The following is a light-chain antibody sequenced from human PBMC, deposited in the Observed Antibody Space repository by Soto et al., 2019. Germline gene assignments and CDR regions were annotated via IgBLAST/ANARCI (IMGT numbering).Light chain of an antibody. CDR1: QGIINY. CDR3: QQYNNWPIT. Sequence: QLTQSPSSLSASMVDRVTITCLASQGIINYLAWYQQKPGKAPKLLIYGASTLQGSVPSSFSGSGSGTDFTLTVSSLQPEDFAVYYCQQYNNWPITFGQGTKVDIK. V-gene: IGKV1-9*01. J-gene: IGKJ1*01. CDR2: GAS.